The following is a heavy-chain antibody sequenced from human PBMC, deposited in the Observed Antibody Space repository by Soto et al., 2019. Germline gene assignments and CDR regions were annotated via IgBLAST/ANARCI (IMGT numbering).Heavy chain of an antibody. V-gene: IGHV3-23*01. J-gene: IGHJ5*02. D-gene: IGHD6-6*01. CDR1: GFTFSSYA. Sequence: GASLRLSCAAPGFTFSSYAMSWVRQAPGKRLEWVSAISGSGGSTYYADSVKGRFTISRDNSKNTLYLQMNSLRAEDTAVYYCAKSHSSSSDWFDPWGQGTLVTVSS. CDR2: ISGSGGST. CDR3: AKSHSSSSDWFDP.